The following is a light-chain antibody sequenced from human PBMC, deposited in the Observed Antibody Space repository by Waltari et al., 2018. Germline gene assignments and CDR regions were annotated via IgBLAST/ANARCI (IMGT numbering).Light chain of an antibody. CDR1: QDISNY. Sequence: DIQMTQSPSSLSASVGDRVTITCQASQDISNYLNWYQQKPGKAPKLLIYDASNLETGVPSMFSGSGSWTDFTITISSLQPEDIATYYCQQYDNLPRTFGPGTKVDIK. CDR2: DAS. V-gene: IGKV1-33*01. CDR3: QQYDNLPRT. J-gene: IGKJ3*01.